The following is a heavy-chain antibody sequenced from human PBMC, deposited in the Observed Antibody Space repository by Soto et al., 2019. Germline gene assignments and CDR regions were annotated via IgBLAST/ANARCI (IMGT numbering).Heavy chain of an antibody. CDR2: ISAYNGNT. V-gene: IGHV1-18*01. J-gene: IGHJ6*03. D-gene: IGHD6-19*01. CDR1: GYSFTNYG. Sequence: QDQLVQSGVEVKKPGASVKVSCKASGYSFTNYGSTWVRQAPGQGVERMGWISAYNGNTKYAQKLQGRVTMTTDASTSTAYLELRGLTSDDTAVYYCARDRGVAPPVAGNTHYYYYMDVWGQGTTVTVSS. CDR3: ARDRGVAPPVAGNTHYYYYMDV.